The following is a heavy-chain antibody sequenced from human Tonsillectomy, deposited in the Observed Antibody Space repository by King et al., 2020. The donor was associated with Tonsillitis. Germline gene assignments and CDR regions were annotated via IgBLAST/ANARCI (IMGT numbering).Heavy chain of an antibody. V-gene: IGHV3-23*04. Sequence: EVQLVESGGGLVQPGGSLRLSCAASGFTFSSYAMSWVRQAPGKGLEWFSAISGSGGSTYYADSVKGRFAISRDNSKNTLYLQMNSLRAEDTAVYYCAKDLADYVWGSYRYYYWGQGTLVTVSS. CDR1: GFTFSSYA. CDR3: AKDLADYVWGSYRYYY. CDR2: ISGSGGST. J-gene: IGHJ4*02. D-gene: IGHD3-16*02.